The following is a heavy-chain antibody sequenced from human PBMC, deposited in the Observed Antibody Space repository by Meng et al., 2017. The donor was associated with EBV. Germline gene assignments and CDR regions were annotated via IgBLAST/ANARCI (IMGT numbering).Heavy chain of an antibody. J-gene: IGHJ5*02. D-gene: IGHD2-15*01. Sequence: VQLMQSGAGVKKPGPSVKVSCKASGYTFTSYDINWVRQATGQGLEWMGWMNPNSGNTGYAQKFQGRVTMTRNTSISTAYMELSSLRSEDTAVYYCARGRGVYCSGGSCYPGWFDPWGQGTLVTVSS. CDR1: GYTFTSYD. CDR2: MNPNSGNT. V-gene: IGHV1-8*01. CDR3: ARGRGVYCSGGSCYPGWFDP.